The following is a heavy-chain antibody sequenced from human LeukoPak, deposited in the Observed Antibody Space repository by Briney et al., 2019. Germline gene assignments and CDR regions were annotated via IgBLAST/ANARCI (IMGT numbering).Heavy chain of an antibody. Sequence: SETLSLTCTVSGGSISSYYWSWIRQPAGKGLEWIGRIYTSGSTNYNPSLKSRVTMSVDTSKNQFSLKLSPVTAADTAVYYCARDRYYYDSSGYYYFDYWGQGTLVTVSS. D-gene: IGHD3-22*01. CDR2: IYTSGST. CDR1: GGSISSYY. CDR3: ARDRYYYDSSGYYYFDY. V-gene: IGHV4-4*07. J-gene: IGHJ4*02.